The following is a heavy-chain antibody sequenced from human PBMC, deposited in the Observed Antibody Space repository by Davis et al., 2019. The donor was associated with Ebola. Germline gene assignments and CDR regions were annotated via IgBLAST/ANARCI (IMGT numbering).Heavy chain of an antibody. CDR3: ARGGSSGPFDY. CDR2: IYYTGST. D-gene: IGHD6-19*01. CDR1: GGSIRSYY. Sequence: MPSETLSLTCTVSGGSIRSYYWSWIRQPPGKGLEWIGNIYYTGSTNYNPSLKSRVTISVDTSKNQFSLRLSSVTAADTAVYYCARGGSSGPFDYWGQGALVTVSS. J-gene: IGHJ4*02. V-gene: IGHV4-59*12.